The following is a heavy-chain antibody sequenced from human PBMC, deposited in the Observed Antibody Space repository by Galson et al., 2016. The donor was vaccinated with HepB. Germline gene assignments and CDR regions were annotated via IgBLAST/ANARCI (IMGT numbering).Heavy chain of an antibody. CDR3: ARDQSSDWLTTNWFDP. CDR1: GGTFTTYA. J-gene: IGHJ5*02. V-gene: IGHV1-18*01. CDR2: ISAYNGTT. D-gene: IGHD3-9*01. Sequence: SVKVSCKASGGTFTTYAFSWVRQAPGRGLEWMGWISAYNGTTDFPQKFQDRVSLTTDTSTSTAYMELRSLKSDDTAIYYCARDQSSDWLTTNWFDPWGQGSLVIVSS.